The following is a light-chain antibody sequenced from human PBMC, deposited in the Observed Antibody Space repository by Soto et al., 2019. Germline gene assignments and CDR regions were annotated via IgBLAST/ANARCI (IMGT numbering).Light chain of an antibody. V-gene: IGLV2-18*02. Sequence: QSALTQPPSVSGSPGQSVAISCTGTSSDVGGSNGVSWYQQPPGTAPKLMIYDVSNRPSGVPDRFSGSKSGNTASLTISGLQAEAEGDYYCSSYTRSSTYVFGTGPKVT. CDR2: DVS. CDR1: SSDVGGSNG. CDR3: SSYTRSSTYV. J-gene: IGLJ1*01.